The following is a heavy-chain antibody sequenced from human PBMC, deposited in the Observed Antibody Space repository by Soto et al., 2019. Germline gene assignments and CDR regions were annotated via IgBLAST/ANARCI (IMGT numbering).Heavy chain of an antibody. CDR2: ISPTGSS. D-gene: IGHD2-8*01. CDR3: ARRGSNNVDP. V-gene: IGHV4-30-2*06. Sequence: SETLSLTCTVCGGSITSGSYSWTWIRQSPGKGLESLGYISPTGSSFYNPSLKSRVILSVDTSKNQFSLKLNSVTVADTDVYYSARRGSNNVDPWGQGMLVTVSS. CDR1: GGSITSGSYS. J-gene: IGHJ5*02.